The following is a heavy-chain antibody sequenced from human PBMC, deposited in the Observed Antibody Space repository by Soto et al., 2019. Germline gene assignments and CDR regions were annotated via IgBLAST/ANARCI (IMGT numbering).Heavy chain of an antibody. CDR1: GGSISSSY. J-gene: IGHJ3*02. CDR3: ARSTSMHAFDI. V-gene: IGHV4-59*06. CDR2: IYYSGST. Sequence: SETLSLTCTVSGGSISSSYWSWFRQPPGKGLEWIGHIYYSGSTNHNPSLKSRVTISLDTSQNQFSLKLTSVTAADTAVYYCARSTSMHAFDIWGQGTMVTVSS.